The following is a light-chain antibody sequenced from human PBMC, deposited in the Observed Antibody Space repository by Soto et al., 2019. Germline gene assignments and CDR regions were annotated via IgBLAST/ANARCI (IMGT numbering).Light chain of an antibody. CDR3: SSYTRSSSVL. Sequence: QSVLTQPASVSGSPGQSITISCTGTSSDVGYYNYVSWYQQHPGKAPKVLIYEVRNRPSGASSRFSGSKSGNTAFLTISGLQPEDEADYYFSSYTRSSSVLFGGGTQLTVL. J-gene: IGLJ2*01. CDR1: SSDVGYYNY. CDR2: EVR. V-gene: IGLV2-14*01.